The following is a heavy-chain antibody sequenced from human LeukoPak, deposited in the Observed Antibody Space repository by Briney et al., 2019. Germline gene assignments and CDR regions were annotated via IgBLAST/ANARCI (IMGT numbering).Heavy chain of an antibody. D-gene: IGHD5-24*01. CDR2: IYSGGTT. J-gene: IGHJ6*02. CDR3: VNRDGGWLQSSGMDV. Sequence: GGSLRLSCAASGFTVSSNYMSWVRQAPGKGLEWVSVIYSGGTTYYGDSVKGRFTISRDNSKNTLYLQMHSLRAEDTAIYYCVNRDGGWLQSSGMDVWGQGTPVTVSS. V-gene: IGHV3-53*01. CDR1: GFTVSSNY.